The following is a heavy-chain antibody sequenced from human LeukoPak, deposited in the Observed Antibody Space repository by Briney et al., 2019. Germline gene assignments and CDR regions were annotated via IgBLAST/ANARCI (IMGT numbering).Heavy chain of an antibody. D-gene: IGHD3-22*01. J-gene: IGHJ4*02. CDR1: GFTFSSYA. CDR3: AKDPYYESSGYYQY. Sequence: GGSLRLSCAASGFTFSSYAMSWVRQAPGKGLEWVSAISGSGGSTYYADSVKGRFTISRDNSKNTLYLQMNSLRAEDTAVYYCAKDPYYESSGYYQYWGQRTLVTVSS. V-gene: IGHV3-23*01. CDR2: ISGSGGST.